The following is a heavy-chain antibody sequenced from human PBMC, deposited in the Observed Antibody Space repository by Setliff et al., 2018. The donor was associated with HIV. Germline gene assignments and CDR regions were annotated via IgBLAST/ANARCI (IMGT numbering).Heavy chain of an antibody. Sequence: PSETLSLTCTVSGGSISGSSDYWGWIRQPPGKGLEWIGSIFYTGSAYYNPSLKGRVTVSVDTSINQFSLKLSSVTAADTSVYYCARHSSSGYLPYYFDYWGHGTLVTVSS. J-gene: IGHJ4*01. V-gene: IGHV4-39*01. CDR1: GGSISGSSDY. CDR3: ARHSSSGYLPYYFDY. CDR2: IFYTGSA. D-gene: IGHD3-3*01.